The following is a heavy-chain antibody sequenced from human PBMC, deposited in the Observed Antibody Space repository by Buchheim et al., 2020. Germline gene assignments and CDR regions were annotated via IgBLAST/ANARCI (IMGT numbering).Heavy chain of an antibody. Sequence: EVQLVDSGGGLVQPGESLRLSCAASGFSFSGYAMSWVRQAPGKGLEWVSSISGSGATTFNADSVKGRFTISRDNSKNMLYLQMNSLRDEDTAVYFCAKGSRGYTNYYFDYWGQGTL. D-gene: IGHD4-11*01. CDR1: GFSFSGYA. V-gene: IGHV3-23*04. CDR3: AKGSRGYTNYYFDY. J-gene: IGHJ4*02. CDR2: ISGSGATT.